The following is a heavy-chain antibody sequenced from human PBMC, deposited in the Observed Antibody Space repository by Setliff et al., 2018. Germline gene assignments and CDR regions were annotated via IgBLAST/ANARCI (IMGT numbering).Heavy chain of an antibody. CDR1: GGIFNSFS. CDR3: ALEYSNSSPTVYYYMDV. J-gene: IGHJ6*03. D-gene: IGHD6-6*01. V-gene: IGHV1-69*06. CDR2: INPLFETT. Sequence: SVKVSCKASGGIFNSFSITWVRQAPGQGLEWMGRINPLFETTNYVEKFQGRVTITADKSTSTAYMELSRLTSEDTAVYYCALEYSNSSPTVYYYMDVWGKGTTVTVSS.